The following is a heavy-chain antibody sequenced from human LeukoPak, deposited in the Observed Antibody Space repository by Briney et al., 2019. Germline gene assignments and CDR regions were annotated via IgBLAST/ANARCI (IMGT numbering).Heavy chain of an antibody. CDR3: ARDTPDGYNWAPAAFDI. CDR1: GGSINSASYY. V-gene: IGHV4-39*02. CDR2: IYYSGVT. J-gene: IGHJ3*02. Sequence: SETLSLTCTVSGGSINSASYYWGWIRQSPGKGLEWIGAIYYSGVTFYNPSLKSRVTISVDTSKNQFSLKLSSVTAADTAVYYCARDTPDGYNWAPAAFDIWGQGTMVTVSS. D-gene: IGHD5-24*01.